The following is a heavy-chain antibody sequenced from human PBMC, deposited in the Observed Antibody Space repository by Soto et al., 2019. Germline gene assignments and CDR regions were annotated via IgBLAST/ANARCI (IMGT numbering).Heavy chain of an antibody. CDR2: INPNSGGT. Sequence: ASVKVSCKASGYTFTGYYMHWVRQAPGQGLEWMGWINPNSGGTNYAQKFQGWVTMTRDMSISTAYMELSRLRSDDTAVYYCARGTGVIAVAGSRYYYYYGMDVWGQGTTVTVSS. CDR3: ARGTGVIAVAGSRYYYYYGMDV. V-gene: IGHV1-2*04. D-gene: IGHD6-19*01. CDR1: GYTFTGYY. J-gene: IGHJ6*02.